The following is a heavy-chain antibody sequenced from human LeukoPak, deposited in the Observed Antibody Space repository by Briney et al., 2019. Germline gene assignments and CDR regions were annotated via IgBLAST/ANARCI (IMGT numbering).Heavy chain of an antibody. Sequence: GRSLRLSCAASGFTFTSYVMHWVRQAPGKGLQWVALISYDGSNKYYADSVKGRFTISRDNSKNTLYLQMNSLRAADTAVYYCARPSGAAAGTFGFDPWGQGTLVTVSS. D-gene: IGHD6-13*01. CDR2: ISYDGSNK. J-gene: IGHJ5*02. CDR1: GFTFTSYV. V-gene: IGHV3-30*03. CDR3: ARPSGAAAGTFGFDP.